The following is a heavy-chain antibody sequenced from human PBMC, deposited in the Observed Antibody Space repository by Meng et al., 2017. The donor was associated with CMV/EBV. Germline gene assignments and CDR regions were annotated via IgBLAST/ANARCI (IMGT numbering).Heavy chain of an antibody. D-gene: IGHD3-9*01. J-gene: IGHJ4*02. Sequence: GESLKISCAASGFTFSSYAMSWVRQAPGKGLEWVSAISGSGGSTYYADSVKGRFTISRDNSKNTLYLQMNSLRAEDTAVYYCAKHTRYSFNALYFDYWGQGTLVTVSS. CDR3: AKHTRYSFNALYFDY. CDR1: GFTFSSYA. V-gene: IGHV3-23*01. CDR2: ISGSGGST.